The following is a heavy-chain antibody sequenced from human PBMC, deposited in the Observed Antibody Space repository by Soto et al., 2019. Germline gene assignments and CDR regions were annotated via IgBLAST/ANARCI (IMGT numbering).Heavy chain of an antibody. CDR2: ISGGGART. CDR1: GFTLSSYA. CDR3: AKSPVRGLGGYFDY. Sequence: EVQPLESGGGLVQPGGSLRLSCAGSGFTLSSYAMSWVRQAPGKGLEWVSTISGGGARTYYADSVKGRFTISGDNSKNTLYLQMNSLRAEDTSVYYCAKSPVRGLGGYFDYWGRGSLVTVSS. J-gene: IGHJ4*02. D-gene: IGHD3-10*02. V-gene: IGHV3-23*01.